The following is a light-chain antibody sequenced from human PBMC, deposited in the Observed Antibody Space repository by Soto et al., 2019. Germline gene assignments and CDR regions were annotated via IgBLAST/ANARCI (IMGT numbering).Light chain of an antibody. CDR1: QSVSTNF. V-gene: IGKV3-20*01. Sequence: EIVLTQSPGTLSLSPGERATLSCRASQSVSTNFFAWYQQKPGQAPRLLIYGASTRATGIPDRFSGSGSGTDFTLTISRLEPEDFAVYYCQQYGITSSTFGQGTKVDIK. CDR3: QQYGITSST. CDR2: GAS. J-gene: IGKJ1*01.